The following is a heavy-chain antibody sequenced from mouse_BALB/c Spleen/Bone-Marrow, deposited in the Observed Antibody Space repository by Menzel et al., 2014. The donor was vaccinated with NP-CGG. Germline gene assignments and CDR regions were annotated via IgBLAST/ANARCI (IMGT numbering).Heavy chain of an antibody. J-gene: IGHJ1*01. D-gene: IGHD1-1*01. CDR1: GYTFTSYY. Sequence: QVQLQQPGAELVKPGASVKLSCKASGYTFTSYYMYWVRQRPGQGLEWIGEINPINGGTNFSEKFKSRATLTVDKSSSTAFMQLSTLTSEESAVYYCTRSNYGYWYFDVWGAGTTVTVSS. CDR2: INPINGGT. CDR3: TRSNYGYWYFDV. V-gene: IGHV1S81*02.